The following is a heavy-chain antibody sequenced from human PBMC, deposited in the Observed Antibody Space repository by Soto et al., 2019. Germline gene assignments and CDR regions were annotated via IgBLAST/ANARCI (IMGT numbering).Heavy chain of an antibody. CDR2: INVYNGNT. J-gene: IGHJ4*02. CDR1: GYTFTNYG. CDR3: ARGPTVTTLSVY. V-gene: IGHV1-18*01. Sequence: GASVKVSRKASGYTFTNYGISWVRQAPGQGLEWMGWINVYNGNTNYAQKFQGRVTITADESTSTAYMELSSLRSEDTAVYYCARGPTVTTLSVYWGQGTLVTVSS. D-gene: IGHD4-17*01.